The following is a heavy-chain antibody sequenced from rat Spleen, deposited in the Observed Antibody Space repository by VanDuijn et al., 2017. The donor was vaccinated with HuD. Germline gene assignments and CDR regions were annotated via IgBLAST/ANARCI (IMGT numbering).Heavy chain of an antibody. CDR3: ARPHSSHYVMDA. V-gene: IGHV5-22*01. J-gene: IGHJ4*01. D-gene: IGHD1-8*01. CDR2: ISYEGSST. CDR1: GFTFSDYY. Sequence: EVQLVDSGGGLVQPGRSLKLSCAASGFTFSDYYMAWVRQAPKKGLEWVASISYEGSSTYYGDSVKGRFTISRDNAKSTLYLLMNSLRSEDTATYYCARPHSSHYVMDAWGQGASVTVSS.